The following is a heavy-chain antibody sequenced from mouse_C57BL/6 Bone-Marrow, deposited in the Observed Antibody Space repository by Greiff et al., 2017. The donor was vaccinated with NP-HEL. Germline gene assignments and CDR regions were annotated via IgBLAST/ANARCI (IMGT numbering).Heavy chain of an antibody. V-gene: IGHV1-31*01. D-gene: IGHD1-1*01. CDR1: GYSFTGYY. CDR3: ARGVERETYYFDY. Sequence: VQLKESGPELVKPGASVKISCKASGYSFTGYYMHWVKQSHGNILDWIGYIYPYNGVSSYNQKFKGKATLTVDKSSSTAYMELRSLTSEDSAVYYCARGVERETYYFDYWGQGTTLTVSS. J-gene: IGHJ2*01. CDR2: IYPYNGVS.